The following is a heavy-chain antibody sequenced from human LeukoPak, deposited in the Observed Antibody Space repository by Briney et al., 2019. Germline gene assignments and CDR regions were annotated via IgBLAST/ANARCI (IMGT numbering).Heavy chain of an antibody. V-gene: IGHV3-33*01. D-gene: IGHD5-18*01. CDR1: EFTFSSYG. CDR2: IWYDGSNK. J-gene: IGHJ4*02. Sequence: GALRLSGAASEFTFSSYGMHGFGQPQGKGWEGVAVIWYDGSNKYYADSVKGRFTISRDNSKNTLYLQMNSLRAEDTAVYYCARGGDTAMVTSFDYWGQGTLVTVSS. CDR3: ARGGDTAMVTSFDY.